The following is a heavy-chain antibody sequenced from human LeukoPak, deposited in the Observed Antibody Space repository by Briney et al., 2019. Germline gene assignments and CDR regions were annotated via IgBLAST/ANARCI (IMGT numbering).Heavy chain of an antibody. CDR2: IWYDGSDK. Sequence: PGRSLRLSCAASGFTFSSHGMHTVRQAPGKGLEWVAVIWYDGSDKYYADSVKGRFTISRDNSKDTLYLQMTSLRADDTAVYSCARDRVLHYFDYWGQGALVTVSS. D-gene: IGHD3-16*01. V-gene: IGHV3-33*01. CDR3: ARDRVLHYFDY. J-gene: IGHJ4*02. CDR1: GFTFSSHG.